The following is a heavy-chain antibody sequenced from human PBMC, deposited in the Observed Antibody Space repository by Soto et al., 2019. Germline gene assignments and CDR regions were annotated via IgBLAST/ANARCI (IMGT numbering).Heavy chain of an antibody. V-gene: IGHV1-8*02. Sequence: ASVKVSCKASGYDFTAYDINWVRQASGQGLEWMGWMNPINGATGSARRFQGRVSMTRNTATNTAYLELTSLRSDDTGVYYCGRGPSPRAPAGGTPYYYAMDVWGQGTTVTVSS. CDR2: MNPINGAT. CDR3: GRGPSPRAPAGGTPYYYAMDV. D-gene: IGHD6-13*01. J-gene: IGHJ6*02. CDR1: GYDFTAYD.